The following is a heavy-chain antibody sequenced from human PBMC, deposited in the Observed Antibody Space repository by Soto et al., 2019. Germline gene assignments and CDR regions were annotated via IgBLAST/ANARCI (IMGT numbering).Heavy chain of an antibody. Sequence: PGESLKISCKGSGYRFSSYWIAWVRQMPGKGLEWMGIIYPGDSDTRYSPSLQGQVTMSVDKSNSTAYLHWSSLKASDTAMYYCARQGSNGAYYYYGMDVWGRGTTVTVSS. D-gene: IGHD2-8*01. J-gene: IGHJ6*02. CDR1: GYRFSSYW. V-gene: IGHV5-51*01. CDR3: ARQGSNGAYYYYGMDV. CDR2: IYPGDSDT.